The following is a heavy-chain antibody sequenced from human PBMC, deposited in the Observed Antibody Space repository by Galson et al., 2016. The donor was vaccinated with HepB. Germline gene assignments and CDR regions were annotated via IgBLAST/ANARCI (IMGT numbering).Heavy chain of an antibody. V-gene: IGHV3-33*06. D-gene: IGHD2-21*02. J-gene: IGHJ4*02. Sequence: SLRLSCAASRFAFSTYGMHWVRQAPGKGLEWVAVIWYDGINKDYSDSVKGRFTISRDNSKNTLYLQMNSLRAEDTAVYYCAKGAILLTAILYYFDSWGQGTLVTVSS. CDR3: AKGAILLTAILYYFDS. CDR1: RFAFSTYG. CDR2: IWYDGINK.